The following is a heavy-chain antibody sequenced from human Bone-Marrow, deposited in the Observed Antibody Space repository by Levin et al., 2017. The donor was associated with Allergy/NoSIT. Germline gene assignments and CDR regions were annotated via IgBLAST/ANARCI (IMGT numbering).Heavy chain of an antibody. CDR3: AKVGEYSSSWEAETQKKFDY. V-gene: IGHV3-30*18. CDR1: GFTFSSYG. D-gene: IGHD6-13*01. J-gene: IGHJ4*02. Sequence: GGSLRLSCAASGFTFSSYGMHWVRQAPGKGLEWVAVISYDGSNKYYADSVKGRFTISRDNSKNTLYLQMNSLRAEDTAAYYCAKVGEYSSSWEAETQKKFDYWGQGTLVTVSS. CDR2: ISYDGSNK.